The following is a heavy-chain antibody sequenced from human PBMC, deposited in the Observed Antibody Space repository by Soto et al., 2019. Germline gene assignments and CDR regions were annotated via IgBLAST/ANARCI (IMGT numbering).Heavy chain of an antibody. CDR2: IYYSGST. Sequence: QVQLQESGPGLVKPSQTLSLTCTVSGGSISSGGYYWSWIRQHPGKGLEWIGYIYYSGSTYYNPSLKSRITISVETSKNQFSLKLSSVTAADTAVYYCASSDDSSGYADIWGQGTMVTVSS. D-gene: IGHD3-22*01. CDR3: ASSDDSSGYADI. V-gene: IGHV4-31*03. CDR1: GGSISSGGYY. J-gene: IGHJ3*02.